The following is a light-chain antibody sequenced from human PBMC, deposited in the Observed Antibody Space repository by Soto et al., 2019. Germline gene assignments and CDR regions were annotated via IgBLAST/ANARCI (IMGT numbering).Light chain of an antibody. J-gene: IGLJ2*01. CDR2: DVS. CDR3: SSYTSSSTPHVV. CDR1: SSDVGGYNY. Sequence: QSALTQPASVSGSPGQSITISCTGTSSDVGGYNYVSWYQQHPGKAPKLMIYDVSTRPSGVSNRFSGSKSGNTASLTISGLQAEYEADYYCSSYTSSSTPHVVFGGGTKLTVL. V-gene: IGLV2-14*01.